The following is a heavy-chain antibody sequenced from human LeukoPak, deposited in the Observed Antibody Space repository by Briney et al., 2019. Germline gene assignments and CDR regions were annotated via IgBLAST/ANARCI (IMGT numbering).Heavy chain of an antibody. Sequence: PGGSLRLSCAASGFTFSYYLMHWVRQSPDKGLEWVAVVWHDEITKYYRDSVKGRFTIARDNSKNTLFLEMSDLRAEDTAVYYCVKEDSSGYPFMDVWGRGTTVTVS. V-gene: IGHV3-33*06. CDR3: VKEDSSGYPFMDV. CDR1: GFTFSYYL. CDR2: VWHDEITK. J-gene: IGHJ6*02. D-gene: IGHD3-22*01.